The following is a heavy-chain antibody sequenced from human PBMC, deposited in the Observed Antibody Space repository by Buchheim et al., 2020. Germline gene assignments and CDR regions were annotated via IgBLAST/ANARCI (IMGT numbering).Heavy chain of an antibody. Sequence: QVQLVQSGAEVKKPGASVKVSCKASGYTFTSYYMHWVRQAPGQGLEWMGIITPSGGSTSYAQKFQGRVTMTRDTSTSTVYMELSSLRAEDTAVYYCARADSSGWYRSYYYYYYMDVWGKGNT. CDR1: GYTFTSYY. D-gene: IGHD6-19*01. CDR3: ARADSSGWYRSYYYYYYMDV. V-gene: IGHV1-46*01. J-gene: IGHJ6*03. CDR2: ITPSGGST.